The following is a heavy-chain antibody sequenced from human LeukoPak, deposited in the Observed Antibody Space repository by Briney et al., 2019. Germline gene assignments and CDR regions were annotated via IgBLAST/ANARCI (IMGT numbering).Heavy chain of an antibody. CDR2: IRYDGSNK. Sequence: GGSLRLSCAASGFTFSSYEMNWVRQAPGKGLEWVAFIRYDGSNKYYADSVKGRFTISRDNSKNTLYLQMNSLRAEDTAVYYCAKDVNIAVDGFFDSWGQGTLVTVSS. CDR3: AKDVNIAVDGFFDS. D-gene: IGHD6-19*01. J-gene: IGHJ4*02. V-gene: IGHV3-30*02. CDR1: GFTFSSYE.